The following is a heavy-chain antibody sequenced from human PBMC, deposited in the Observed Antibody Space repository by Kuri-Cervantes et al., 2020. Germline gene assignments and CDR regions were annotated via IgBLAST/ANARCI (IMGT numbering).Heavy chain of an antibody. D-gene: IGHD3-3*01. V-gene: IGHV3-20*04. Sequence: GESLKISCAASGFTFDDYGMSWVRQAPGKGLEWVSGINWNGGSTGYADSVKGRFTISRDNAKNSLYLQMNSLRAEDTAVYYCARGFSGKDAFDIWGQGTMVTVSS. CDR3: ARGFSGKDAFDI. CDR2: INWNGGST. J-gene: IGHJ3*02. CDR1: GFTFDDYG.